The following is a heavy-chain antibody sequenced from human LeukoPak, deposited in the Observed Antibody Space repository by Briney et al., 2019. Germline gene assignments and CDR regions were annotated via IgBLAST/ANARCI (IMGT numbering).Heavy chain of an antibody. Sequence: GGSLRLSCAASGFTFSSYGMHWVRQAPGKGLEWVAVIWYDGSNKYYADSVKGRFTISRDNSKNTLYLQMNSLRAEDTAVYYCARESTPGGSSSWYPDYWGQGTLVTVSS. J-gene: IGHJ4*02. D-gene: IGHD6-13*01. CDR1: GFTFSSYG. CDR3: ARESTPGGSSSWYPDY. V-gene: IGHV3-33*01. CDR2: IWYDGSNK.